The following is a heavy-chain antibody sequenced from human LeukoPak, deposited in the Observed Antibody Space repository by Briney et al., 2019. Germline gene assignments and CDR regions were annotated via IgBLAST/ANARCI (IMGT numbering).Heavy chain of an antibody. J-gene: IGHJ3*02. V-gene: IGHV3-21*01. CDR1: GFTFSSYS. Sequence: PGGSLRLSCAASGFTFSSYSMNWVRQAPGKGLEWVSFISSSSSYIYYADSVKGRFTISRDNAKNSLYLQMNSLRAEDTAVYYCARVGARFLEWLFTPHDAFDIWGQGTMVTVSS. D-gene: IGHD3-3*01. CDR2: ISSSSSYI. CDR3: ARVGARFLEWLFTPHDAFDI.